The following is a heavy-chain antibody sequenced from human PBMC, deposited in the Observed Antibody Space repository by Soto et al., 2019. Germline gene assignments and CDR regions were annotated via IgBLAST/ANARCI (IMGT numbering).Heavy chain of an antibody. D-gene: IGHD3-3*01. CDR2: INAGNGNT. CDR1: GYTFTSYA. Sequence: GASVKVSCKASGYTFTSYAMHWVRQAPGQRLEWMGWINAGNGNTKYSQKFQGRVTITRDTSTSTAYMELRSLRSDDTAVYYCAGGFGNFYDFWSVFSTLFDYWGQGSWFPVSP. CDR3: AGGFGNFYDFWSVFSTLFDY. V-gene: IGHV1-3*01. J-gene: IGHJ4*02.